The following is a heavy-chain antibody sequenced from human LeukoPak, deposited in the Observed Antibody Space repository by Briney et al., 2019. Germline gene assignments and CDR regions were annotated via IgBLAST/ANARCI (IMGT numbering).Heavy chain of an antibody. CDR2: ISGSGGST. Sequence: ETLSLTCTVSGYSISSGYYWGWIRQPPGKGLEWVSAISGSGGSTYYADSVKGRFTISRDNSKNTLYLQMNSLRAEDTAVYYCAKASGEGARWLTEYYFDYWGQGTLVTVSS. J-gene: IGHJ4*02. D-gene: IGHD1-26*01. CDR3: AKASGEGARWLTEYYFDY. V-gene: IGHV3-23*01. CDR1: GYSISSGYY.